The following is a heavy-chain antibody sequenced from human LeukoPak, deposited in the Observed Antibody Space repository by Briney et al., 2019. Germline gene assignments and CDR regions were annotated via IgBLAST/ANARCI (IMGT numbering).Heavy chain of an antibody. Sequence: HGESLKICCKGSGYSFTSYWIGWGRQMPGKGLEWMGIIYPGDSDTRYSPSFQGQVTISADKSISTAYLQWSSLKASDTAMYYCARRPDYYDSSGYLDYWGQGTLVTVSS. CDR3: ARRPDYYDSSGYLDY. CDR2: IYPGDSDT. D-gene: IGHD3-22*01. V-gene: IGHV5-51*01. CDR1: GYSFTSYW. J-gene: IGHJ4*02.